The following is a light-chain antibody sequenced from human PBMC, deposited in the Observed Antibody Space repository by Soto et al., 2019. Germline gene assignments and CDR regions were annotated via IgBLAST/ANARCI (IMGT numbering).Light chain of an antibody. CDR2: GAS. V-gene: IGKV3-20*01. CDR3: QPYVLSRWT. CDR1: QSVSSSY. Sequence: EFVLTQSPGTLSLSPGERATLSCRASQSVSSSYLAWYQQKPGQAPRLLIYGASSRATGIPDRFSGSGSGTDFALTISRLVLEDFAVYYCQPYVLSRWTFGQGTKVEIK. J-gene: IGKJ1*01.